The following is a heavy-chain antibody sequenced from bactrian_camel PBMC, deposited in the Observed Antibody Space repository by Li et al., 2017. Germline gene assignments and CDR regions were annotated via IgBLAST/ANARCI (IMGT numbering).Heavy chain of an antibody. J-gene: IGHJ4*01. CDR2: ATSENDL. V-gene: IGHV3S53*01. Sequence: VQLVESGGGSVQAGGSLTLSCGSSGAIYCMGWFRQAPGKEREAVAVATSENDLDYADAVKGRFTVSRDHAQATLDLEMNSLKPEDTAMYYCAYDLPRYCDLKVVTTRTRKYGQGTQVTVS. D-gene: IGHD2*01. CDR1: GAIYC.